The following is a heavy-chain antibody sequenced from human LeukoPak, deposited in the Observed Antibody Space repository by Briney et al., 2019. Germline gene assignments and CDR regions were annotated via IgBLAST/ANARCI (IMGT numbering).Heavy chain of an antibody. CDR2: IYTSGST. Sequence: SETLSLTCTVSGGSISSYYWSWIRQPAGKGLEWIGRIYTSGSTNYNPSLKSRVTISVDTSKNQFSLKLSSVTAADTAVYYCAREGYCSSTSCYPSDYYYYMDVWGKGTTVTVSS. V-gene: IGHV4-4*07. CDR3: AREGYCSSTSCYPSDYYYYMDV. D-gene: IGHD2-2*01. CDR1: GGSISSYY. J-gene: IGHJ6*03.